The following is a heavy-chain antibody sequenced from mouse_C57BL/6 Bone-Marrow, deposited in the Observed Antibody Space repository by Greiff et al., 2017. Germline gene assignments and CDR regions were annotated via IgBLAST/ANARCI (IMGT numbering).Heavy chain of an antibody. V-gene: IGHV1-64*01. Sequence: QVQLQQPGAELVKPGASVKLSCTASGYTFTSYWMPWVKQRPGQGLEWIGMIHPNSGSTNYTEKVKSKATLTVDKSSRTAYMQLSSLTSEDAAVYYCARGCLSGDDWGQGTTLTVSA. D-gene: IGHD3-2*02. J-gene: IGHJ2*01. CDR2: IHPNSGST. CDR1: GYTFTSYW. CDR3: ARGCLSGDD.